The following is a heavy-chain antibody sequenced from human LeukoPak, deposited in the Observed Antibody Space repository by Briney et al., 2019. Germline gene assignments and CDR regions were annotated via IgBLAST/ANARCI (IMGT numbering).Heavy chain of an antibody. CDR1: GYTFTNYD. Sequence: ASVKVSCKTSGYTFTNYDINWVRQATGQGLEWLGWMSPNNGNTGYAQKFQDRVTMTRDTSINTAYMELSSLRSEDTAVYYCASNPPRTGDFNSWGQGALVTVSS. CDR2: MSPNNGNT. D-gene: IGHD7-27*01. CDR3: ASNPPRTGDFNS. J-gene: IGHJ4*02. V-gene: IGHV1-8*01.